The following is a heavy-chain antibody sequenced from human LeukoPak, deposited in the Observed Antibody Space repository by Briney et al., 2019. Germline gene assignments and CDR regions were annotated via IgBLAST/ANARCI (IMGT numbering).Heavy chain of an antibody. J-gene: IGHJ4*02. CDR3: ARDSSIDY. CDR1: GFTFSSYG. D-gene: IGHD6-13*01. Sequence: TGGSLRLSCAASGFTFSSYGMHWVRQAPGKGLEWVAVISYDGSNKYYADSVKGRFTISRDNAKNSLYLQMNSLRAEDTAVYYCARDSSIDYWGQGTLVTVSS. V-gene: IGHV3-30*03. CDR2: ISYDGSNK.